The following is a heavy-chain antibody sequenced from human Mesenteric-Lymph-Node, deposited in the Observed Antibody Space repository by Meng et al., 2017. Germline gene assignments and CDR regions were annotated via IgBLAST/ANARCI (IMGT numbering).Heavy chain of an antibody. CDR2: ITGSGVSI. CDR1: VFTFNSYT. V-gene: IGHV3-23*04. Sequence: VQAVGSGGGLVLPGGALRLSCAASVFTFNSYTMSWVRQAPGKGLAWVSTITGSGVSIYYADSVKGRFTISRDNSKNTLYLQMDGLRAEDTAVYYCAKDLATMADWGQGTLVTVSS. D-gene: IGHD5-12*01. J-gene: IGHJ4*02. CDR3: AKDLATMAD.